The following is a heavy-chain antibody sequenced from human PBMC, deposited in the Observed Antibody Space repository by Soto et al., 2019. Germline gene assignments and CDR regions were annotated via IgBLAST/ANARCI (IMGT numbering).Heavy chain of an antibody. J-gene: IGHJ4*02. CDR2: IYHSGST. V-gene: IGHV4-4*02. D-gene: IGHD6-19*01. Sequence: QVQLQESGPGLVKPSGTLSLTCAVSGGSISSSNWWSWVRQPPGKGLEWIGEIYHSGSTNYNPSLKSRVTISVDKSKNQFSLKMSAVTAEDTAVYYCARAPKYSSGWTDIDYWGKGTLVTVSS. CDR3: ARAPKYSSGWTDIDY. CDR1: GGSISSSNW.